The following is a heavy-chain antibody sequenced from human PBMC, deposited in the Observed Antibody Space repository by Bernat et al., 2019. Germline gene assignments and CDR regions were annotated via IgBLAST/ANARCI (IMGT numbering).Heavy chain of an antibody. D-gene: IGHD3-22*01. V-gene: IGHV3-74*01. CDR1: GFTFRSYW. Sequence: EVQLVESGGGLVQPGGSLRLSCAASGFTFRSYWMHWVRQAPGKGLVWVSGINSDGSSTRYADSVKGRFTISRDNAKNTLYLQMNSPRAEDTAVYYCARGSSGYSGYWGQGTLVTVSS. CDR2: INSDGSST. J-gene: IGHJ4*02. CDR3: ARGSSGYSGY.